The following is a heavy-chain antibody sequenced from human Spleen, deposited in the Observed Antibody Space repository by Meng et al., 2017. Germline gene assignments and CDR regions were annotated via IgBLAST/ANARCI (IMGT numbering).Heavy chain of an antibody. CDR3: ARGHYTDITQSLHFDY. CDR1: VGSSCISNW. Sequence: RVPGTALEAPASSMTLTCSVSVGSSCISNWWIWVRQPPGKGLEWIGVIYHSGSTNYNPSLKSRVTIAVDKSKNKFSLKLSSVTAADTAVYYCARGHYTDITQSLHFDYWGQGTLVTVSS. V-gene: IGHV4-4*02. D-gene: IGHD2-15*01. J-gene: IGHJ4*02. CDR2: IYHSGST.